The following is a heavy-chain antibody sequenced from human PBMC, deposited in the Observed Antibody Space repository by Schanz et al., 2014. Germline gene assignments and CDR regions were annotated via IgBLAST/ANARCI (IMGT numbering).Heavy chain of an antibody. J-gene: IGHJ4*02. CDR3: AKDPSHGDYDYYFDY. CDR1: GFTFRDYY. Sequence: VQLVESGGGVVQFGRSLRLSCAASGFTFRDYYMSWIRQAPGKGLEWVSDISSGSSYANYADSVKGRFTISRDNAKNSLYLQMNSLRAEDTAVYYCAKDPSHGDYDYYFDYWGQGTLVTVSS. D-gene: IGHD3-22*01. CDR2: ISSGSSYA. V-gene: IGHV3-11*05.